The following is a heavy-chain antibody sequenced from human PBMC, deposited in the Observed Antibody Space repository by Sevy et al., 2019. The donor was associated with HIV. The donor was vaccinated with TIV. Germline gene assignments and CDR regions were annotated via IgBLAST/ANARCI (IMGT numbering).Heavy chain of an antibody. D-gene: IGHD1-26*01. CDR1: GGSISSYY. Sequence: SETLSLTCTVSGGSISSYYWSWIRRPPGKGLEWIGYIYYSGSTNYNPSLKSRVTISVDTSKNQFSLKLSSVTAADTAVYYCARDNRRATKYYGMDVWGQGTTVTVSS. V-gene: IGHV4-59*01. CDR3: ARDNRRATKYYGMDV. J-gene: IGHJ6*02. CDR2: IYYSGST.